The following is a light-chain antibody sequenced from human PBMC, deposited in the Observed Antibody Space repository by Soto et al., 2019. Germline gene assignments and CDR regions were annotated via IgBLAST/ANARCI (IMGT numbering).Light chain of an antibody. J-gene: IGLJ1*01. Sequence: SALTQPASVSVSPGQSITISCTGTSSDVGGYNYVSWYQQHPGKAPKLMIYDVSNRPSGVSNRFSGSKSGNTASLTISGLQAEDEADYYCSSYTSSSTDVFGTGTKLTVL. V-gene: IGLV2-14*01. CDR1: SSDVGGYNY. CDR3: SSYTSSSTDV. CDR2: DVS.